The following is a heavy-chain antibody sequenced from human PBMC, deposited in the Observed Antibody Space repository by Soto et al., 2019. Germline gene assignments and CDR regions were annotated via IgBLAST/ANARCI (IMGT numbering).Heavy chain of an antibody. D-gene: IGHD6-25*01. V-gene: IGHV1-3*01. CDR1: GYTFTSYG. CDR3: ARGGTYGMDV. CDR2: INAGNGNT. Sequence: ASVKVSCKASGYTFTSYGIHWVRQAPGQRLEWTGWINAGNGNTKYSEKFQGRVTISRDNSKDRLYLQMSSLRREDTGVYFCARGGTYGMDVWGQGTTVTVSS. J-gene: IGHJ6*02.